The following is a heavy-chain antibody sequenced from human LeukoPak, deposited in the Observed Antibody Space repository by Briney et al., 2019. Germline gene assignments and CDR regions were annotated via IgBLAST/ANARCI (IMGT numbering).Heavy chain of an antibody. CDR1: GFTFSSYS. Sequence: GGSLRLSCAASGFTFSSYSMDWVRQAPGKGLEWVSSISSSSSYIYYADSVKGRFTISRDNAKNSLYLQMNSLRAEDTAVYYCARAGSGGSGSYYSDYWGQGTLVTVSS. CDR3: ARAGSGGSGSYYSDY. J-gene: IGHJ4*02. D-gene: IGHD3-10*01. CDR2: ISSSSSYI. V-gene: IGHV3-21*01.